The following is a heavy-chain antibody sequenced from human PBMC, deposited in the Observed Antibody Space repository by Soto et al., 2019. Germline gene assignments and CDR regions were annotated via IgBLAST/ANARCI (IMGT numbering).Heavy chain of an antibody. V-gene: IGHV1-18*01. CDR2: ISAYNGNT. CDR1: GYTFTSYG. D-gene: IGHD5-12*01. Sequence: VASVKVSCKASGYTFTSYGISWVRQAPGQGLEWMGWISAYNGNTVYAQKLQGRVTMTTDTSTSIAFMELRSLRSEDTAVYYCAEENIVANYYYGMDVWGQGTTVTVSS. J-gene: IGHJ6*02. CDR3: AEENIVANYYYGMDV.